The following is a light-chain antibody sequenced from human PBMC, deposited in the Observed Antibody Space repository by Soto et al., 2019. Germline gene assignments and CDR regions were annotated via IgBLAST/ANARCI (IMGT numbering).Light chain of an antibody. Sequence: QSVLTQSPSASGTPGQRVTISCSGGSFNIGRNTVSWYQQVPGTAPKLVIYSSNQRPSGVPDRFSASKSGTSASLAISGLQSKDEADYYCAAWDDSLNGYVFGTGTKV. CDR1: SFNIGRNT. CDR3: AAWDDSLNGYV. V-gene: IGLV1-44*01. CDR2: SSN. J-gene: IGLJ1*01.